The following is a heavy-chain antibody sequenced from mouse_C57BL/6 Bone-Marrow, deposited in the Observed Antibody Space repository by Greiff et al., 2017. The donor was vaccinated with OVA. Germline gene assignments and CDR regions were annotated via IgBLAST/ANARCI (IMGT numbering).Heavy chain of an antibody. CDR1: GYTFTSYG. J-gene: IGHJ4*01. V-gene: IGHV1-81*01. Sequence: QVQLKESGAELARPGASVKLSCTASGYTFTSYGISWVKQRTGQGLEWIGEIYPRSGNTYYNEKFKGKATLTADKSSRTAYMELRSLTSEDSAVYFCAWCLTVERGYYAMDYWGQGTSVTVSS. D-gene: IGHD1-1*01. CDR3: AWCLTVERGYYAMDY. CDR2: IYPRSGNT.